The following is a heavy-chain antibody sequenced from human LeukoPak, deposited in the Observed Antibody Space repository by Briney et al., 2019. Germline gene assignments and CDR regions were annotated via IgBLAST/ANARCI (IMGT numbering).Heavy chain of an antibody. V-gene: IGHV3-30-3*01. D-gene: IGHD4-17*01. Sequence: GRSLRLSCAASGFIFSSYAMHWVRQAPGKGLEWVAVISYDGSIKYYADFVKGLFTISRDNSKNTLYLQMNSLRAEDTAVYYCAKPLDYGDYYYYGMDVRGKGTTVTVSS. CDR1: GFIFSSYA. J-gene: IGHJ6*04. CDR3: AKPLDYGDYYYYGMDV. CDR2: ISYDGSIK.